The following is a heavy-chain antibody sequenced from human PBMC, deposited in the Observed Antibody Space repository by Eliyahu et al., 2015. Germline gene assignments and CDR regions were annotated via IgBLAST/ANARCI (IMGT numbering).Heavy chain of an antibody. V-gene: IGHV4-31*03. J-gene: IGHJ5*02. CDR1: GGXISSGGXY. D-gene: IGHD2-15*01. Sequence: QVQLQESGPGLVKPSQTLSLTCTXSGGXISSGGXYWXWIRQHPGKGLEWIGYIYYSGSTYYNPSLKSRVTISVDTSKNQFSLKLSSVTAADTAVYYCARDGCSGGSCYYXWFDPWGQGTLVTVSS. CDR3: ARDGCSGGSCYYXWFDP. CDR2: IYYSGST.